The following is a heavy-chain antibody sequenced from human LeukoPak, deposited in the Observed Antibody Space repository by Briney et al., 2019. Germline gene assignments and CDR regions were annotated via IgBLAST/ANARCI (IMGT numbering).Heavy chain of an antibody. D-gene: IGHD3-9*01. CDR2: IYYSGST. V-gene: IGHV4-38-2*02. CDR1: GYFISSGYY. Sequence: PSETLSLTCTVSGYFISSGYYWGWIRQPPGKGLGWIGYIYYSGSTNYNPSLKSRVTISVDTSKNQFSLKLSSVTAADTAVYYCARWGYYDILTGFPLWGQGTLVTVSS. CDR3: ARWGYYDILTGFPL. J-gene: IGHJ4*02.